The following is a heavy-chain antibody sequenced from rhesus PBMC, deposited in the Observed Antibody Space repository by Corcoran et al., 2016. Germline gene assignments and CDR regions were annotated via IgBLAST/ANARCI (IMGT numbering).Heavy chain of an antibody. CDR2: IIPLCGIT. CDR1: GFTFGSYA. V-gene: IGHV1-198*02. CDR3: ARGNSIAAGFDD. J-gene: IGHJ4*01. Sequence: QVQLVQSGAEVKKPGASVQVSCKASGFTFGSYAISWVRQAPGQGLEVRGVIIPLCGITNDARKVQGRGTMTADTSTSTAYMERSSLRSEDTAVYDCARGNSIAAGFDDWGQGVLVTVSS. D-gene: IGHD6-31*01.